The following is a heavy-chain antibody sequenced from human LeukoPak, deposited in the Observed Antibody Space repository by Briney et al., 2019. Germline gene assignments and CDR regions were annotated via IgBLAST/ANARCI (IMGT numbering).Heavy chain of an antibody. V-gene: IGHV4-39*01. J-gene: IGHJ3*02. CDR2: IYYRGST. D-gene: IGHD5-24*01. Sequence: SETLSLTCTVSGGSISSSSYYWGWIRQPPGKGLEWIGSIYYRGSTYYKPSLKSRVTISIDTSKNQFSLKLSSVTAADTAVYYFARQGGGDGYNLGNAYDIWGQGTMVTVSS. CDR1: GGSISSSSYY. CDR3: ARQGGGDGYNLGNAYDI.